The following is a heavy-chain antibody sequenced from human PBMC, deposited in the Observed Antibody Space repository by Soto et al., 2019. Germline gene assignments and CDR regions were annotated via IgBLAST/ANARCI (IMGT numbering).Heavy chain of an antibody. CDR3: GRDGIPFFGVVISENDY. V-gene: IGHV1-18*01. CDR2: ISAYNGNT. Sequence: GASVKVSCKASGYTFTSYGISWVRQAPGQGLEWMGWISAYNGNTNYAQKLQGRVTMTTDTSTNKTYMGLRSLSFDDTAFFYCGRDGIPFFGVVISENDYWGQGTLVTVSS. CDR1: GYTFTSYG. D-gene: IGHD3-3*01. J-gene: IGHJ4*02.